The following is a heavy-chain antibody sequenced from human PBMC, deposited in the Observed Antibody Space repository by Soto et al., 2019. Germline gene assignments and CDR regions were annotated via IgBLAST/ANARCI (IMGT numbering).Heavy chain of an antibody. CDR1: GFTFSNAW. Sequence: SGGSLRLSCAASGFTFSNAWMSWVRQAPGKGLEWVGRIKSKTDGGTTDYAAPVKGRFTISRDDSKNTLYLQMNSLKTEDTAVYYCTTDQVTTGTPSKYYYYGMDVWGQGTTVTVSS. D-gene: IGHD1-1*01. V-gene: IGHV3-15*01. J-gene: IGHJ6*02. CDR3: TTDQVTTGTPSKYYYYGMDV. CDR2: IKSKTDGGTT.